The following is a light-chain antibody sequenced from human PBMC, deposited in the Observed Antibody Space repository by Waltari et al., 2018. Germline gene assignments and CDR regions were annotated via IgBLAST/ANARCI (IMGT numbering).Light chain of an antibody. J-gene: IGKJ4*01. CDR2: DAT. CDR3: HQYGRSPLT. CDR1: QSVTASY. Sequence: ALPPSPATLSLSPGEAATLSCGASQSVTASYVAWYQQKPGLAPRLLIYDATDRAPGIPGRFSGSGSGTDFTLTISGVEPEDFAVYYCHQYGRSPLTFGGGTKVEI. V-gene: IGKV3D-20*01.